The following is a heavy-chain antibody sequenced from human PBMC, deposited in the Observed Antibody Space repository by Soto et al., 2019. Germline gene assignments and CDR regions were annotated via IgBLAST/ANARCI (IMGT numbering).Heavy chain of an antibody. J-gene: IGHJ4*02. Sequence: TLSLTWAVSGGSNISGGDSWSWIRQPPGKGLEWIGYIYHSGSTYYNPSLKSRVTISVDRSQNQFSLKLSSVTAADTAVYYCAAGAIFGVVPLDYWGQGTLVTVSS. CDR1: GGSNISGGDS. CDR3: AAGAIFGVVPLDY. CDR2: IYHSGST. V-gene: IGHV4-30-2*01. D-gene: IGHD3-3*01.